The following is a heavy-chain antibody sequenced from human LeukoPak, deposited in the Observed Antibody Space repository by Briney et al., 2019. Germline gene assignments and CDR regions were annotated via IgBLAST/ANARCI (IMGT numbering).Heavy chain of an antibody. CDR1: GFTFSSYA. J-gene: IGHJ6*02. D-gene: IGHD2-2*01. V-gene: IGHV3-30-3*01. CDR2: ISYDGSNK. CDR3: ARSVVVPAAMGGYYGMDV. Sequence: GGSLRLSCAASGFTFSSYAMHWVRQAPGKGLEWVAVISYDGSNKYYADSVKGRFTISRDNAKNSLYLQMNSLRAEDTAVYYCARSVVVPAAMGGYYGMDVWGQGTTVTVSS.